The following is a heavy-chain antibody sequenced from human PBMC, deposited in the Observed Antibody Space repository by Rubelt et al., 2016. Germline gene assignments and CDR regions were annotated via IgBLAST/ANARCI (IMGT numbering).Heavy chain of an antibody. J-gene: IGHJ4*02. CDR2: INTGSTSI. CDR1: GFTFSSYA. CDR3: ARWYSNGWSIDN. D-gene: IGHD6-19*01. Sequence: EVQLLESGGGLVQFGGSLRLSCAASGFTFSSYAMSWVRQAPGKGPEWVSYINTGSTSIQYADSVKGRFTISRDNAKKSLYMQMNRRRAEDTAVYYCARWYSNGWSIDNWGQRTLVTV. V-gene: IGHV3-48*04.